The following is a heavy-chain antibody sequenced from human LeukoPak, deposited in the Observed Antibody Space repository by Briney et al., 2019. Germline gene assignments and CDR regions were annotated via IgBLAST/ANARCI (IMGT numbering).Heavy chain of an antibody. Sequence: GGSLRLSCAASGFSFSSYVMSWVRQAPGKGLEWVSAVSGSGGSTYSADSVKGRFTISRDNSKNTLYLQMNSLRAEDTAVYYCAKDSLWYYDSSGYYPEYFQHWGQGTLVTVSS. V-gene: IGHV3-23*01. CDR2: VSGSGGST. D-gene: IGHD3-22*01. CDR3: AKDSLWYYDSSGYYPEYFQH. J-gene: IGHJ1*01. CDR1: GFSFSSYV.